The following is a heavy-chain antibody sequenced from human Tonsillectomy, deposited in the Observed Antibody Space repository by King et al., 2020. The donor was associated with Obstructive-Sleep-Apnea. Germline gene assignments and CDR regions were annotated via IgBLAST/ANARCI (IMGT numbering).Heavy chain of an antibody. CDR2: ISGRGVHT. CDR1: GFTFSIYT. Sequence: VQLVESGGGLVQPGGSLRLSCAASGFTFSIYTMSWVRQAPGKGLEWVSGISGRGVHTYFADSVKGRFTISRDNSKDTLYLQMNSLRAEDTAVYYCAKAYLGEDYWGQGTLVTVSS. V-gene: IGHV3-23*04. CDR3: AKAYLGEDY. D-gene: IGHD3-16*01. J-gene: IGHJ4*02.